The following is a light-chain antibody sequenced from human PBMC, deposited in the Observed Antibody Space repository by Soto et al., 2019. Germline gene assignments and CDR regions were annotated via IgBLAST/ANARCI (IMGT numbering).Light chain of an antibody. Sequence: DIQMTQSPSTLSASVGDRVTITCRASQNINNWLAWYQQKPGKAPKVLIYMASKLESGVSLRLSGSGHGTEFTLTISSLQPDDFATYYCQQYKSYPWTFGRGTKVEIK. V-gene: IGKV1-5*03. J-gene: IGKJ1*01. CDR1: QNINNW. CDR2: MAS. CDR3: QQYKSYPWT.